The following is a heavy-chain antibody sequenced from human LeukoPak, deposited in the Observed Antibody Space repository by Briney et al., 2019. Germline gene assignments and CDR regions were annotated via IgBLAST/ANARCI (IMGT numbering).Heavy chain of an antibody. CDR3: ARDEGYCSSASCSTELDY. CDR2: INPNSGGT. V-gene: IGHV1-2*02. Sequence: ASVKVSCKASGYTFTGYYMHWVGQAPGQGLEWMGWINPNSGGTIYAEKFQGRVTMTRDTSISTAYMELSRLRSDDTAVYYCARDEGYCSSASCSTELDYWGQGTLVTVSS. CDR1: GYTFTGYY. J-gene: IGHJ4*02. D-gene: IGHD2-2*01.